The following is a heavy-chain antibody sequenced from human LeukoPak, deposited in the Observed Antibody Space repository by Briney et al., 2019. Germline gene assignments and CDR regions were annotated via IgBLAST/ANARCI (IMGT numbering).Heavy chain of an antibody. CDR1: GGSISSSSYY. J-gene: IGHJ4*02. D-gene: IGHD3-3*01. CDR2: IYYSGNT. V-gene: IGHV4-39*07. CDR3: ARSYYDFWSGFVY. Sequence: SETLSLTCTVSGGSISSSSYYWGWIRQTPGKGLEWIGSIYYSGNTYYNPSLKSRVSISVDTSKNQFSLKLSSVTAADTAVYYCARSYYDFWSGFVYWGQGTLVTVYS.